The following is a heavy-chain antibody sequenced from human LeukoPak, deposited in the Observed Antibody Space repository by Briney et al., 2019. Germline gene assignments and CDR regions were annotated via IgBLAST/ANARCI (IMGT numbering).Heavy chain of an antibody. CDR3: ARDDCSGGSCSVDY. D-gene: IGHD2-15*01. CDR1: GYTFTGYY. V-gene: IGHV1-2*02. CDR2: INPNSGGT. Sequence: ASVKVSCKASGYTFTGYYMHWVRQAPAQGLEWMGWINPNSGGTNYAQKFQGRVTMTRDTSISTAYMELSRLRSDDTAVYYCARDDCSGGSCSVDYWGQGTLVTVSS. J-gene: IGHJ4*02.